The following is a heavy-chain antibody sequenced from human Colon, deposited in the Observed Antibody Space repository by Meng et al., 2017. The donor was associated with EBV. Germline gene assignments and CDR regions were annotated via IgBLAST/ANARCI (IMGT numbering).Heavy chain of an antibody. CDR1: GDAVATGRYY. Sequence: QVQLQGAGHGIVKPSRTLYLTCSVSGDAVATGRYYWTLIRQPPGKGLEWIAYIYYIGGTNYNPSLKSRLTISLDTSKNQFSLSLRSVTAADTAVYYCARVSGRSFDPWGQGTLVTVSS. CDR2: IYYIGGT. D-gene: IGHD3-10*01. V-gene: IGHV4-61*01. J-gene: IGHJ5*02. CDR3: ARVSGRSFDP.